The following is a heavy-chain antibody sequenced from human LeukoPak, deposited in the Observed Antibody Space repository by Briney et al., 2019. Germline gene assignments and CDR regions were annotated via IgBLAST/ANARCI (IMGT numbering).Heavy chain of an antibody. J-gene: IGHJ4*02. CDR2: IYTSGST. CDR1: GGSISSGSYY. Sequence: SETLSLTCTVSGGSISSGSYYWSWIRQPAGKGLEWIGRIYTSGSTNYNPSLKSRVTISVDTSKNQFSLKLSSVTAADTAVYYCARAKWSGNHTDYWGQGILVTVSS. CDR3: ARAKWSGNHTDY. V-gene: IGHV4-61*02. D-gene: IGHD3-3*01.